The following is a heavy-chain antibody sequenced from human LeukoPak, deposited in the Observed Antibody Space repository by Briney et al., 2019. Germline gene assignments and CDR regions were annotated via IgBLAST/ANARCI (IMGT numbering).Heavy chain of an antibody. CDR3: ARGKLQDWVITPPGGAFDI. J-gene: IGHJ3*02. D-gene: IGHD3-22*01. CDR1: GGSISSYY. CDR2: IYYSGST. V-gene: IGHV4-59*01. Sequence: SETLSLTCTVSGGSISSYYWSWIRQPPGKGLEWIGYIYYSGSTNYNPSLKGRVTISVDTSKNQFSLKLSSVTAADTAVYYCARGKLQDWVITPPGGAFDIWGQGTMVTVSS.